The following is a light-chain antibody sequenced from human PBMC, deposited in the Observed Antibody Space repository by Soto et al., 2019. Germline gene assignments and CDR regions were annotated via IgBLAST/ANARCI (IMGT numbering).Light chain of an antibody. J-gene: IGKJ2*02. V-gene: IGKV2-28*01. CDR1: QSLLHSNGYNY. CDR2: LGS. CDR3: RQALQTSWT. Sequence: DIVMTQSPLSLPVTPGEPASISCRSSQSLLHSNGYNYLDWYLQKPGQSPQLLIYLGSNRASGVPARCSGSGSGTDFTLKISRVEADDVGVYYCRQALQTSWTFGQGTKLEIK.